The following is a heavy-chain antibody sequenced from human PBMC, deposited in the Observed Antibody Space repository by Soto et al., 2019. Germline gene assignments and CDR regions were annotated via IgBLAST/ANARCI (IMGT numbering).Heavy chain of an antibody. V-gene: IGHV1-2*02. Sequence: QVLLLQSGAEVKKPGASVKVSCKASGYTFSGFYMHWVRQAPGQGLEWMGWINPNSGGTKAAEKFQGRVTMTRDTSISTAYMELSRLTSDDTAVYYCASDAVTGTAGLDFWGQGTQVTVSS. D-gene: IGHD6-19*01. CDR2: INPNSGGT. J-gene: IGHJ4*02. CDR3: ASDAVTGTAGLDF. CDR1: GYTFSGFY.